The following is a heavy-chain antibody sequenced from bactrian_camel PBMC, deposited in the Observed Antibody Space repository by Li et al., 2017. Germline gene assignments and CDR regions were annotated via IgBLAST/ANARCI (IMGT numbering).Heavy chain of an antibody. J-gene: IGHJ6*01. CDR3: AAKRVFAVRVCSHREDDYDS. CDR1: GNTYTPDC. Sequence: HVQLVESGGGSVQAGGSLRLSCEVTGNTYTPDCMGWFRQAPGKGRESIVAISSTGTKSVLPSVRGRFTISKDNAKNIVYLQMVSLKPEDSAMYYCAAKRVFAVRVCSHREDDYDSWGQGTQVTVS. V-gene: IGHV3S53*01. D-gene: IGHD3*01. CDR2: ISSTGT.